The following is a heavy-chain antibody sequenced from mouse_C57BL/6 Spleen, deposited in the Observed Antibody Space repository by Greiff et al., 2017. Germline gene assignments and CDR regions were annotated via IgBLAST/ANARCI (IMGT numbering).Heavy chain of an antibody. D-gene: IGHD2-1*01. J-gene: IGHJ4*01. V-gene: IGHV1-42*01. Sequence: VQLQQSGPELVKPGASVKISCKASGYSFTGYYMNWVKQSPEKSLEWIGEINPSTGGTTYNQKFKAKATLTVDKSSSTAYMQLKSLTSEDSAVYYCARGYYGNYDYAMDYWGQGTSVTVAS. CDR2: INPSTGGT. CDR1: GYSFTGYY. CDR3: ARGYYGNYDYAMDY.